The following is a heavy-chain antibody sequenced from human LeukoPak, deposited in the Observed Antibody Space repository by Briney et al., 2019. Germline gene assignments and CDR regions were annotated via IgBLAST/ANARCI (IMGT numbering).Heavy chain of an antibody. CDR2: ISYDGSNK. V-gene: IGHV3-30*18. Sequence: TGRSLRLSCAASGFTFSSYGMHWVRQAPGKGLEWVAVISYDGSNKYYADSVKGRFTISRDNSKNTLYLQMSSLRAEDTAVYYCAKEGSTYYYDSSGWNYFDYWGQGTLVTVSS. D-gene: IGHD3-22*01. CDR1: GFTFSSYG. J-gene: IGHJ4*02. CDR3: AKEGSTYYYDSSGWNYFDY.